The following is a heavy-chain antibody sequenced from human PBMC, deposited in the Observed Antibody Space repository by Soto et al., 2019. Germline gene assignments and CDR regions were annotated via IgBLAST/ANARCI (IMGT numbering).Heavy chain of an antibody. J-gene: IGHJ4*02. D-gene: IGHD5-12*01. CDR3: AGAPGWLIEN. CDR2: IKKDGSEK. CDR1: GFTFSSYW. Sequence: EVQLVESGGGLVQPGGSLRLSCAAFGFTFSSYWMFWVRQAPGKGLEWVATIKKDGSEKLYVDSVKGRFTIFRDNAKNSLHLQMNSLRLEDTAVYFCAGAPGWLIENWGQGTLVTVSS. V-gene: IGHV3-7*04.